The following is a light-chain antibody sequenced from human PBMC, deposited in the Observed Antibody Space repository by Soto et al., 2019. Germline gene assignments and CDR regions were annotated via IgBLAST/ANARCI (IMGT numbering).Light chain of an antibody. CDR3: QQYGSSPPQT. CDR1: QSVSSSY. J-gene: IGKJ1*01. V-gene: IGKV3-20*01. CDR2: GAS. Sequence: EIVLTQSPGTLSLSPGERATLSCRASQSVSSSYLAWYQQKPGQAPRLLIYGASSRATGIPDRFSGSGSGTDFTLTISGLEPEDFAVYYCQQYGSSPPQTFGQGTKVEIK.